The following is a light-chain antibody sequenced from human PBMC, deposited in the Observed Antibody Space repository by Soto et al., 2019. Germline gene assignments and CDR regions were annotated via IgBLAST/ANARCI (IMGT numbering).Light chain of an antibody. J-gene: IGLJ2*01. CDR1: RGSIASNY. CDR3: QSYDSSNVV. Sequence: NFMLTQPHSVSESPGKTVTISCTRSRGSIASNYVQWYQQRPGSAPTTVIYEDNQRPSGVPDRFSGSIDSSSNSASLTISGLKTEDEADYSCQSYDSSNVVFGGGTKLTVL. CDR2: EDN. V-gene: IGLV6-57*03.